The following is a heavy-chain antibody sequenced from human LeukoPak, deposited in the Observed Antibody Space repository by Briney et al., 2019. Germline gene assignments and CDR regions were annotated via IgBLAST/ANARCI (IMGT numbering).Heavy chain of an antibody. CDR2: INRSGST. CDR1: GGSFSGYY. V-gene: IGHV4-34*01. D-gene: IGHD3-3*01. CDR3: ARAEDFWSGYYTVGGASRGWFDP. J-gene: IGHJ5*02. Sequence: SETLSLTCAVYGGSFSGYYWSWIRQPPGKGLEWIGEINRSGSTNYNPSLKSRVTISVDTSKNQFSLKLSSVTAADTAVYYCARAEDFWSGYYTVGGASRGWFDPWGQGTLVTVSS.